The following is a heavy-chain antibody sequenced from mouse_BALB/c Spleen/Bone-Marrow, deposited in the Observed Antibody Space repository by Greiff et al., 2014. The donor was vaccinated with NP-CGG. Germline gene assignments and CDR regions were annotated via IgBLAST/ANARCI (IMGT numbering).Heavy chain of an antibody. CDR1: GFNIKDTY. V-gene: IGHV14-3*02. D-gene: IGHD1-1*01. Sequence: VQLKESGSELLKSGASVKLSCAASGFNIKDTYMHWVKQRPEQGLEWIGRIDPANGDTKYDPKFQGKATITADTSSNTAYLQLSSLTSEDTAVYYCTRPSFYYGSSYWYFDVWGAGTTVTVSS. CDR3: TRPSFYYGSSYWYFDV. J-gene: IGHJ1*01. CDR2: IDPANGDT.